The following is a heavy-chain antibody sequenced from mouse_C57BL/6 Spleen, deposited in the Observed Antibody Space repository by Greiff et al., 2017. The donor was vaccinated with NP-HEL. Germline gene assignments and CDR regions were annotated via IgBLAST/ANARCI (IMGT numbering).Heavy chain of an antibody. D-gene: IGHD2-4*01. CDR1: GFSLTSYA. V-gene: IGHV2-9-1*01. J-gene: IGHJ1*03. Sequence: VKLMESGPGLVAPSQSLSITCTVSGFSLTSYAISWVRQPPGKGLEWLGVIWTGGGTNYNSALKSRLSISKDNSKSQVFLKMNSLQTDDTARYYCARGIYYDYDVRYFDVWGTGTTVTVSS. CDR2: IWTGGGT. CDR3: ARGIYYDYDVRYFDV.